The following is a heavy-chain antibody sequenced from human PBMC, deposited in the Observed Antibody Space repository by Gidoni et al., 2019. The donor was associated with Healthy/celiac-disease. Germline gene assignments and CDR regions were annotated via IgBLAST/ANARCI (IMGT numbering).Heavy chain of an antibody. J-gene: IGHJ4*02. D-gene: IGHD6-19*01. CDR2: INHSGST. CDR3: ARGSRGSSGLDY. V-gene: IGHV4-34*01. CDR1: GGSFSGYY. Sequence: QVQLQQWGAGLLKPSETLSPTCAVYGGSFSGYYWSWIRQPPGKGLEWIGEINHSGSTNYNPSLKSRVTISVDTSKNQFSLKLSSVTAADTAVYYCARGSRGSSGLDYWGQGTLVTVSS.